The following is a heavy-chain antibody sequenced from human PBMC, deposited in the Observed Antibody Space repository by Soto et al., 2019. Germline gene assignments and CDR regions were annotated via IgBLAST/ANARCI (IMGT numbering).Heavy chain of an antibody. CDR2: ISYDGSNK. D-gene: IGHD6-13*01. J-gene: IGHJ4*02. CDR1: GFTFSSYA. Sequence: QVPLVESGGGVVQPGRSLRLSCAASGFTFSSYAMHWVRQAPGKGLEWVAVISYDGSNKYYADSVKGRFTISRDNSKNTLYLQMNSLRAEDTAVYYCAREVAAAGTRFDYWGQGTLVTVSS. V-gene: IGHV3-30-3*01. CDR3: AREVAAAGTRFDY.